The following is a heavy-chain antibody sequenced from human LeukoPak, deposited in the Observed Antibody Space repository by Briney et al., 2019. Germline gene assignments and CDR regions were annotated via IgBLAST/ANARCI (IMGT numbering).Heavy chain of an antibody. D-gene: IGHD5-12*01. CDR2: IKSKTDGGTT. CDR1: GFTFSNAW. CDR3: TTAQWLRTLLLSIPFDY. J-gene: IGHJ4*02. V-gene: IGHV3-15*01. Sequence: PGGSLRLSCAASGFTFSNAWMSWVRQAPGKGREWVGRIKSKTDGGTTDYAAPVKGRFTISRDDSKNTLYLQMNSLKTEDTAVYYCTTAQWLRTLLLSIPFDYWGQGTLVTVSS.